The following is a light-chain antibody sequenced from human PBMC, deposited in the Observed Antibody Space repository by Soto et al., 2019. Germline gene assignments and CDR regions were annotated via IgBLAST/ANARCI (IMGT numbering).Light chain of an antibody. CDR1: SSNIGNNA. V-gene: IGLV1-36*01. J-gene: IGLJ1*01. CDR3: ASHADNSAYV. Sequence: QSVLTQPPSVSEAPRQRVTISCSGSSSNIGNNAVNWYQQLPGKAPKLLIYYDDLLPSGVSDRFSGSKSGNTASLTISGLQAEDEADYYCASHADNSAYVFGTGTKVTVL. CDR2: YDD.